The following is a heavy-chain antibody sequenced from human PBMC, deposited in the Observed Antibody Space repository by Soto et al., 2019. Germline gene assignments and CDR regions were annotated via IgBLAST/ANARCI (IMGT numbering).Heavy chain of an antibody. V-gene: IGHV4-31*03. Sequence: PSETLSLTCTFSCGSIISGGYYWSWIRQHPGKGLEWIGYIYYSGSTYYNPSLKSRVTISVDTSKNQFSLKLGSVTAADTAVYYCAGGLDEGTLDYWGQGTLVTVSS. CDR2: IYYSGST. CDR3: AGGLDEGTLDY. CDR1: CGSIISGGYY. J-gene: IGHJ4*02. D-gene: IGHD2-15*01.